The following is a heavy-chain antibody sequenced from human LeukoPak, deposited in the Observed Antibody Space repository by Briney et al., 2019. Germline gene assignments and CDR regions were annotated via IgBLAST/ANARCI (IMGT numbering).Heavy chain of an antibody. J-gene: IGHJ4*02. CDR3: ANPYDSSGYYHGFDY. CDR1: GFTFSSYA. D-gene: IGHD3-22*01. CDR2: ISGSGGST. V-gene: IGHV3-23*01. Sequence: QPGGSLRLSCAASGFTFSSYAMSWVRQAPGKGLEWVSAISGSGGSTYYADSVKGRFTISRDNSKNTLYLQMNSLRAEDTAVYYCANPYDSSGYYHGFDYWGQGTLVTVSS.